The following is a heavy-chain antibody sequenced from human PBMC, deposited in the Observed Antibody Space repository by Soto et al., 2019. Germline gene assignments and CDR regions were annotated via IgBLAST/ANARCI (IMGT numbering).Heavy chain of an antibody. CDR2: TSYDGSDK. V-gene: IGHV3-30*04. CDR1: GFTFHSHA. CDR3: ARDLASGYYYYGMDV. J-gene: IGHJ6*02. D-gene: IGHD3-3*02. Sequence: QVHLVESGGGVVQPGRSLRLSCAASGFTFHSHAMHWVRQAPGKGLEWVAVTSYDGSDKYYADSVKGRFTISRDNSENTPYLQMNSLSAEDTAVYFCARDLASGYYYYGMDVWGQGTRVTVSS.